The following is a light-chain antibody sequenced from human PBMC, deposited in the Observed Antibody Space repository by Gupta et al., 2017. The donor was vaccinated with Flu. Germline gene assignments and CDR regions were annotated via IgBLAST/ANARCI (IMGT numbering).Light chain of an antibody. J-gene: IGKJ3*01. V-gene: IGKV1-33*01. CDR1: QDIKYF. Sequence: DIQMTQSPSSLSASVGDRVSITCRASQDIKYFLNWYQQKPGKGPKLLIYDASNLKTGVASRFSGTGSGSHFTLTISSLQPEDFATYYCQQYDDPPFTFGHGTKVDIK. CDR3: QQYDDPPFT. CDR2: DAS.